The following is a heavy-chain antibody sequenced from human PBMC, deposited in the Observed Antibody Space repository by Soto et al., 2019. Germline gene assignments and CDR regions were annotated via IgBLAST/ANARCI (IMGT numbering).Heavy chain of an antibody. CDR1: GGSISGSYYY. CDR2: VFYTGFP. V-gene: IGHV4-39*01. Sequence: PSETLSLTCAVSGGSISGSYYYWGWLRQSPGKGPEWIGRVFYTGFPSYNPSLESRVSVSVDTLKNQFSVKVSGVSAADTAVYYCATSRKGYNWNYFEHWGQGALVTVSS. J-gene: IGHJ4*02. D-gene: IGHD1-20*01. CDR3: ATSRKGYNWNYFEH.